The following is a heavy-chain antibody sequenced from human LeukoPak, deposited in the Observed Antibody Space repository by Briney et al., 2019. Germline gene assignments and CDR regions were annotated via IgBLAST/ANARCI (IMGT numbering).Heavy chain of an antibody. CDR2: IYYSGST. V-gene: IGHV4-30-4*01. CDR1: GGSISSGDYY. CDR3: ARDSVDYYGMDV. Sequence: PSETLSLTCTVSGGSISSGDYYWSWIRQPPGTGLEWIGYIYYSGSTYYNPSLKSRVTISVDTSKNQFSLKLSSVTAADTAVYYCARDSVDYYGMDVWGQGTTVTVSS. J-gene: IGHJ6*02.